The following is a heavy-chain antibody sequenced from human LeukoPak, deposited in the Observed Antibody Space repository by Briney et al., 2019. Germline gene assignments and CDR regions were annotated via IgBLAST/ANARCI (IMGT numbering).Heavy chain of an antibody. CDR3: ARGSRFYCSGGSCYRMTKFDY. D-gene: IGHD2-15*01. Sequence: PLETLSLTCAVYGGSFSGYYWSWIRQPPGKGLEWIGEINHSGSTNYSPSLKSRVTISVDASKNQFSLKLSSVTAADTAVYYCARGSRFYCSGGSCYRMTKFDYWGQGTLVTVSS. CDR2: INHSGST. J-gene: IGHJ4*02. CDR1: GGSFSGYY. V-gene: IGHV4-34*01.